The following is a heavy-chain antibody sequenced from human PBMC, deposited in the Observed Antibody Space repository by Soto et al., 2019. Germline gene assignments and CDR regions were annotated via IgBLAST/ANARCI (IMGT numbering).Heavy chain of an antibody. Sequence: TSETLSLTCTVSGDSMSSSNWWNWVRQPPGKGLEWIGEAHHSGRTNYNPSLKSRVTISVDRSQNHFSLQLTSVTAADTAVYYCAATPRYWGQGTLVTVSS. J-gene: IGHJ4*02. CDR3: AATPRY. CDR2: AHHSGRT. V-gene: IGHV4-4*02. CDR1: GDSMSSSNW. D-gene: IGHD1-26*01.